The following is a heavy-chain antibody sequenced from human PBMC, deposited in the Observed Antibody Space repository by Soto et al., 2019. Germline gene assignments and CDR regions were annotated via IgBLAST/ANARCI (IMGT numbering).Heavy chain of an antibody. J-gene: IGHJ6*02. CDR1: GFTFSNAW. V-gene: IGHV3-15*01. D-gene: IGHD1-26*01. CDR2: IKSKTDGGTT. Sequence: PGGSLRLSCAASGFTFSNAWMSWVRQAPGKGLEWVGRIKSKTDGGTTDYAAPVKGRFTISRDDSKNTLYLQMNSLKTEDTAVYYCTKDDSGSYGMDVWGQGTTVTVSS. CDR3: TKDDSGSYGMDV.